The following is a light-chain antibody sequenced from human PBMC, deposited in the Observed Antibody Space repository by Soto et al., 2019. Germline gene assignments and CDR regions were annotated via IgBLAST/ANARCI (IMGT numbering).Light chain of an antibody. Sequence: QSALTQPASVSGSPGQSITISCTGTSSDVGGYNYVSWYQQHPGKAPKLMIYEVINRPSGVSNRISGSKSGNTASLTISGLQAEDEADYFCSSYRSGSTLVVFGGGTKLTVL. CDR2: EVI. CDR3: SSYRSGSTLVV. V-gene: IGLV2-14*01. CDR1: SSDVGGYNY. J-gene: IGLJ2*01.